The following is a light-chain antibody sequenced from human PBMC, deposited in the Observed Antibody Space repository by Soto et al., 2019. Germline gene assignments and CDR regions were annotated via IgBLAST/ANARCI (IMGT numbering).Light chain of an antibody. V-gene: IGLV2-14*01. CDR1: ISDVGAYTY. CDR3: SSYTTSGTVV. J-gene: IGLJ2*01. Sequence: QSALTQPASVSGSPGQSITISCTGTISDVGAYTYVSWYQQHPGKAPKLMIYEVSNRPSGVSDRFSGSKSGNTASLTISGLQAEDEADYYCSSYTTSGTVVFGGGTKVTVL. CDR2: EVS.